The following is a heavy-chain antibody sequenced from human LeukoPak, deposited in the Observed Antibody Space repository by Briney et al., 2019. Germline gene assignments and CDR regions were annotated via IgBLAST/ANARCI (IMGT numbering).Heavy chain of an antibody. V-gene: IGHV4-59*08. CDR1: GGSISYYY. J-gene: IGHJ4*02. Sequence: SETLSLTCSVSGGSISYYYWGWIRQPPGKGLEWIGYSHDSGESNYNPSLQSRVIISRDTSKNQFSLNLMSVTAADTAVYYCAASSHSGSYRAYWGQGTPVTVSS. D-gene: IGHD3-10*01. CDR2: SHDSGES. CDR3: AASSHSGSYRAY.